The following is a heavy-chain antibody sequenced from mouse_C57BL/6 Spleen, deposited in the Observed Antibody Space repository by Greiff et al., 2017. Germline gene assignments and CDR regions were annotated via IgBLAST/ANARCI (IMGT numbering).Heavy chain of an antibody. V-gene: IGHV1-64*01. CDR2: IHPTSGST. CDR3: ARDSLFDY. CDR1: GYTFTSYW. Sequence: QVQLQQPRAELVKPGASVKLSCKASGYTFTSYWMDWVKQRPGQGLEWIGMIHPTSGSTNYNEKFKSKATLTVDKSSSTAYMQLSSLTSEDSAVYYCARDSLFDYWGQGTTVTVSA. J-gene: IGHJ3*01.